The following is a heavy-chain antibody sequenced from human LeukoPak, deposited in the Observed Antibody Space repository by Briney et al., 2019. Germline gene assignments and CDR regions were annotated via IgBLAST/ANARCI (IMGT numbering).Heavy chain of an antibody. CDR3: AELGITMIGGV. Sequence: GGSLRLSCVTSGFTFTNHWMSWVRQAPGKGLEWVANIREDGGHTNYVDSVKGRFTISRDNAKNSLYLQMNSLRAEDTAVYYCAELGITMIGGVWGKGTTVTISS. J-gene: IGHJ6*04. CDR2: IREDGGHT. V-gene: IGHV3-7*01. CDR1: GFTFTNHW. D-gene: IGHD3-10*02.